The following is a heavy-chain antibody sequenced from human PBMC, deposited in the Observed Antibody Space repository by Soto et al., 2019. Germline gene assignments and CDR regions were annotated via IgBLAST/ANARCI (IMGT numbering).Heavy chain of an antibody. V-gene: IGHV3-23*05. D-gene: IGHD3-22*01. CDR2: IDKSGGDT. CDR3: AKDTYSRGWYF. CDR1: GFTFTNYL. J-gene: IGHJ4*02. Sequence: EVQLLESGGDLVQPGGSLRLSCAASGFTFTNYLMTWVRQAPAKGLEWVSSIDKSGGDTYYADSVKGRFTISRDNSKNALYLQMNGLRAEDTALYYCAKDTYSRGWYFWGQGTLVTVSS.